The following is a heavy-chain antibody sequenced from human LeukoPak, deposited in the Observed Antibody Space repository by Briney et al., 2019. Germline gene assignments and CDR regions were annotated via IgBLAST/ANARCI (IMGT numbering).Heavy chain of an antibody. J-gene: IGHJ4*02. CDR3: AKGGSRFFDY. D-gene: IGHD1-26*01. Sequence: GGSLRLSCAASGFTFSSYAMSWVRQAPGKGLEGVSAISGSGGSKYYADPVKGRFTISRDNSKNTLYLQMNSLRAEDTAVYYCAKGGSRFFDYWGQGTLVTVSS. CDR2: ISGSGGSK. CDR1: GFTFSSYA. V-gene: IGHV3-23*01.